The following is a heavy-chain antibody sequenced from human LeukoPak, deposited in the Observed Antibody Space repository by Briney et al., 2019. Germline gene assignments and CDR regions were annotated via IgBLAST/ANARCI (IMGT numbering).Heavy chain of an antibody. V-gene: IGHV3-7*01. Sequence: GGSLRLSCAASRFNFSRYWMTWVRQAPGKGLEWVANIKEDGSEQHCVGSVKGRFTISRDNAKNSLYLQMNTLRVEDTAVYYCAVTIAVGYWGQGTLVTVSS. CDR2: IKEDGSEQ. D-gene: IGHD6-19*01. CDR1: RFNFSRYW. CDR3: AVTIAVGY. J-gene: IGHJ4*02.